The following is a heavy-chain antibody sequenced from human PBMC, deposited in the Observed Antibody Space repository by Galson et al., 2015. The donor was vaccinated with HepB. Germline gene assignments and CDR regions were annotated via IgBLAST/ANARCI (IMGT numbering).Heavy chain of an antibody. CDR3: ASGGMATIGGTTFDC. CDR1: GYSFTTSI. Sequence: SVKVSCTASGYSFTTSIISWVRQAPGQGLQWMGRVSTYNGDTPYAPGLQDRVTMTTDTSTRTAYLELRSLTSDDTAVYYCASGGMATIGGTTFDCWGHGTLITVSS. V-gene: IGHV1-18*01. J-gene: IGHJ4*01. D-gene: IGHD5-24*01. CDR2: VSTYNGDT.